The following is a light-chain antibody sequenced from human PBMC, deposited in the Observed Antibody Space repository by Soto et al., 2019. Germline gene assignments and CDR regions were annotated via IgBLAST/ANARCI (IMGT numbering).Light chain of an antibody. V-gene: IGKV1-5*03. CDR1: QTISAW. J-gene: IGKJ1*01. CDR2: QAS. Sequence: DIQMTQSPSTLSASVGDRVTITCRASQTISAWLAWYQQKPGKVPKFLIYQASHLESGVPSRFSGSGSGTEFTLTIGSLQPDDFASYYCQQYRSYPWTFGQGTKVEIK. CDR3: QQYRSYPWT.